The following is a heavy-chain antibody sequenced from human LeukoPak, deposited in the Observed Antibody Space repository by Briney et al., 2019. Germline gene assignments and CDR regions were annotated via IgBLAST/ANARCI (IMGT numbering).Heavy chain of an antibody. D-gene: IGHD3-22*01. V-gene: IGHV4-4*07. J-gene: IGHJ4*02. Sequence: SETLSLTCTVSGGSISSYYWSWIRQPAGKGLEWIGRIYTSGSTNYNPSLKSRVTMSVDTSKNQFSLKLSSVTAADTAVYYCARDRYYDSSGYYSPLDYWGQGTLVTVSS. CDR3: ARDRYYDSSGYYSPLDY. CDR1: GGSISSYY. CDR2: IYTSGST.